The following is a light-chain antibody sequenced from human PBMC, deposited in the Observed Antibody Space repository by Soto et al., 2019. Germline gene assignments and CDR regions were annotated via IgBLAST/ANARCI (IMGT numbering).Light chain of an antibody. Sequence: EIVLTQSPATLSLSPGERATLSCRASQSVSSYLAWYQQKPGQAPRLLIYDASNRATGTPARFSGSGSGTDFTLTISSLEPEGFAVYYCQQRSNWPPTFGQGTKVEIK. V-gene: IGKV3-11*01. CDR2: DAS. CDR1: QSVSSY. CDR3: QQRSNWPPT. J-gene: IGKJ1*01.